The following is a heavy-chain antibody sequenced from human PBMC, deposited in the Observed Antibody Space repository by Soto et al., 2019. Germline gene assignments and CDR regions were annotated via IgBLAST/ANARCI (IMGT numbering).Heavy chain of an antibody. CDR2: MYNTGRT. J-gene: IGHJ6*02. CDR3: ARDLWGYCGTDCYPLDV. Sequence: PSETLSHTCTVSGGSISGYYWNWIRQTPGKGLEWIGYMYNTGRTVYNPSFKSRVTISVDTSKNQFSLKLNSVTAADTAVYYCARDLWGYCGTDCYPLDVWGQGTTVTVS. D-gene: IGHD2-21*02. V-gene: IGHV4-59*01. CDR1: GGSISGYY.